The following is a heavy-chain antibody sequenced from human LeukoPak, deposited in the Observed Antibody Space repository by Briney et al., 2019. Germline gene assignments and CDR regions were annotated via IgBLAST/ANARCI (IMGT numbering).Heavy chain of an antibody. J-gene: IGHJ3*02. D-gene: IGHD3-22*01. Sequence: GGSLRLSCAASGFTFSSYSMNWVRQAPGKGLEWVSYISSSSSTIYYADSLKGRFTISRDNAKNSLYLQMNSLRDEDTAVYYCARDLLDTNYYDSSGYHDAFDIWGQGTMVTVSS. CDR1: GFTFSSYS. CDR2: ISSSSSTI. V-gene: IGHV3-48*02. CDR3: ARDLLDTNYYDSSGYHDAFDI.